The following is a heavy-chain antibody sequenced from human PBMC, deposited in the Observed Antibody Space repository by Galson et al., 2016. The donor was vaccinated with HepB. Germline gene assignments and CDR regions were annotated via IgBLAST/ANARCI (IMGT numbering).Heavy chain of an antibody. CDR2: MNPTSGNT. J-gene: IGHJ5*02. D-gene: IGHD2-15*01. CDR3: ARVRIVLSPVVRGGWFDP. V-gene: IGHV1-8*01. Sequence: SVKVSCKASGYSFSSYDINWVRQAPGQGLEWVGWMNPTSGNTGSAQKFQGRVTMTRDTSIRTAYMELSSLRSEDTAVYYCARVRIVLSPVVRGGWFDPWGQGTLVTVSS. CDR1: GYSFSSYD.